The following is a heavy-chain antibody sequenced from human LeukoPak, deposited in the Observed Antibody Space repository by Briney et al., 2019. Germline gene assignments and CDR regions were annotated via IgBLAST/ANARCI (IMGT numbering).Heavy chain of an antibody. CDR2: ISTSSSYI. CDR1: GFTFSSYS. D-gene: IGHD5-24*01. Sequence: PGGSLRLSCAASGFTFSSYSMNWVRQAPGKGLEWVSSISTSSSYIKYADSVKGRFTISRDNALNSLYLQMSSLRAEDTAVYYCARSGAVEMATKEGAFDIWGQGTMVTVSS. CDR3: ARSGAVEMATKEGAFDI. J-gene: IGHJ3*02. V-gene: IGHV3-21*01.